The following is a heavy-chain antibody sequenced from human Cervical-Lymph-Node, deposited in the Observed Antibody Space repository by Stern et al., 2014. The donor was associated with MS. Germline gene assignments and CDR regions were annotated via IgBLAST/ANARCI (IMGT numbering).Heavy chain of an antibody. Sequence: VKLVESGAEVKKPGASVKVSCKASGYTFTSYGMSWVRQAPGQGLEWVGWTSAYNGNTNYAQKLKGRVTMTTDTSTSTAYMELRSLRSDDTAVYYCARDAVGSYGYFGLENWFDPWGQGTLVTVSS. CDR3: ARDAVGSYGYFGLENWFDP. V-gene: IGHV1-18*01. CDR2: TSAYNGNT. D-gene: IGHD5-18*01. CDR1: GYTFTSYG. J-gene: IGHJ5*02.